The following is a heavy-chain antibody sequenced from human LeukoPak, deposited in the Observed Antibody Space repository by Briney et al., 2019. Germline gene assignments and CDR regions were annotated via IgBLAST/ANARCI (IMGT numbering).Heavy chain of an antibody. V-gene: IGHV4-59*01. CDR1: GCSFNSFY. Sequence: TETLSLTCAVSGCSFNSFYWRWIRQPPGKGLEWIGYIYGSGSTNYNPSLKSRVTISVYTSKNQFSLRLNSATAADTDVYYCARTRDWGGFDYWGQGILVTVAS. CDR3: ARTRDWGGFDY. D-gene: IGHD7-27*01. J-gene: IGHJ4*02. CDR2: IYGSGST.